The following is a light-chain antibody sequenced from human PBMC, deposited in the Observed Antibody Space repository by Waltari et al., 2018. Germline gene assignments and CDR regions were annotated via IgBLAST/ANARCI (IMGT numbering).Light chain of an antibody. J-gene: IGLJ2*01. V-gene: IGLV1-51*01. Sequence: HSVLTQPPSVSAAPGADVPILCSGRSSNTGNHYVSWYQPVPGTAPKLLIFHNNERPSGIPDRFSGSKSGTSATLDITGLQTGDEAHYYCATWDSSLSGGVFGGGTKVTVL. CDR1: SSNTGNHY. CDR3: ATWDSSLSGGV. CDR2: HNN.